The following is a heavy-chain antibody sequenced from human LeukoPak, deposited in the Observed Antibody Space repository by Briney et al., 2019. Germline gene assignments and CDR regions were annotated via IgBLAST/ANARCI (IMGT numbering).Heavy chain of an antibody. D-gene: IGHD2-15*01. CDR3: ARQISRNCSGGSCYSGWEFYFDY. CDR1: GFTFSSYE. Sequence: PGGSLRLSCAASGFTFSSYEMNWVRQAPGKGLEWVSYISSSGSSIHYADSVKGRFTISRGNAKNSLYLQMNSLRAEDTAVYHCARQISRNCSGGSCYSGWEFYFDYWGQGTPVTVSS. V-gene: IGHV3-48*03. CDR2: ISSSGSSI. J-gene: IGHJ4*02.